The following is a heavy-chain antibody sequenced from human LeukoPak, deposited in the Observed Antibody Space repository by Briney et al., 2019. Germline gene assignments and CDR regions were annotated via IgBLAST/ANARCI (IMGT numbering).Heavy chain of an antibody. Sequence: GESLRLSCAASGFTFSNAWMSWVRQAPGKGLEWVANIRHDGSETYYVDSLRGRFTISRDNAKNLVYLQMSSLRAEDTAIYYCARDETYDYESNGYLDFWGQGTVVTVSS. D-gene: IGHD3-22*01. CDR3: ARDETYDYESNGYLDF. CDR2: IRHDGSET. CDR1: GFTFSNAW. J-gene: IGHJ4*02. V-gene: IGHV3-7*01.